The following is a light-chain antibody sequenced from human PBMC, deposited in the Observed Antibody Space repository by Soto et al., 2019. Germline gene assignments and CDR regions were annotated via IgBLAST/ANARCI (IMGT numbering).Light chain of an antibody. V-gene: IGLV2-14*01. CDR1: SSDVGGYNY. CDR3: SSYTSSSAPLV. CDR2: EVS. Sequence: QSVLTQPASVSGSPGQSITISCTGTSSDVGGYNYVSWYQQHPGKAPKLMIYEVSNRLSGVSNRFSGSKSGNTASLTISGRQAEEEADYYCSSYTSSSAPLVFGGGTKVTVL. J-gene: IGLJ2*01.